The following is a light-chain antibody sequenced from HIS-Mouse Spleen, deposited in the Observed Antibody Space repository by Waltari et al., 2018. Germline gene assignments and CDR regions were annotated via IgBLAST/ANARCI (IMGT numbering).Light chain of an antibody. V-gene: IGLV3-10*01. J-gene: IGLJ2*01. CDR2: EDN. CDR1: ALPKNY. Sequence: SYELTQPPSLSVPPGQTARLTCSGDALPKNYDYWYQQKSSQAPLLCSYEDNKRPPGTPERFSCSSSGTMATLTISGAQVEDEADYYCYSTDSSGNHRVFGGGTKLTVL. CDR3: YSTDSSGNHRV.